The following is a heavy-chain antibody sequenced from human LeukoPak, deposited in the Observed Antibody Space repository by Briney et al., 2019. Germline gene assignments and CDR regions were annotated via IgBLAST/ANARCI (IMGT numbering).Heavy chain of an antibody. Sequence: ASVKVSCKASGYTFTSYDNNWGRHPTGQGQGLMGWMNPNSGNTGYAQKFQCRVTMTTNTSISTAYMELSRLRSEDTAVYYCHTGSYYRRYYFDYWGQGTLVTVSS. CDR2: MNPNSGNT. D-gene: IGHD3-10*01. J-gene: IGHJ4*02. CDR1: GYTFTSYD. V-gene: IGHV1-8*01. CDR3: HTGSYYRRYYFDY.